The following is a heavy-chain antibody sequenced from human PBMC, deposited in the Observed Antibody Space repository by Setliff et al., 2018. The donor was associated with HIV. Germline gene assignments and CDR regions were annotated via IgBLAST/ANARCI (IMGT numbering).Heavy chain of an antibody. V-gene: IGHV3-72*01. Sequence: GGSLRLSCAVSGFSLSDYYMDWVRQAPGKGLEWVGRTRNRANNYITDYATSVQGRFTIPRDYSKDSLFLQMDNLETEDTAVYYCVRAAAGLDVWSQGIRVTVSS. J-gene: IGHJ4*02. CDR2: TRNRANNYIT. CDR1: GFSLSDYY. CDR3: VRAAAGLDV.